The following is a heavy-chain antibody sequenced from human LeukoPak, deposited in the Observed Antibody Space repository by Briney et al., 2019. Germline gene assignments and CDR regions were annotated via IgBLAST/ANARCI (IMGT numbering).Heavy chain of an antibody. CDR3: AKDFGVGFGELRSLAYYYYMDV. D-gene: IGHD3-10*01. Sequence: HPGGSLRLSCAASGFTFSSYAMHWVRQAPGKGLEWVAVISYDGSNKYYADSVKGRFTISRDNSKNTLYLQMNSLRAEDTAVYYCAKDFGVGFGELRSLAYYYYMDVWGKGTTVTISS. J-gene: IGHJ6*03. CDR2: ISYDGSNK. V-gene: IGHV3-30*04. CDR1: GFTFSSYA.